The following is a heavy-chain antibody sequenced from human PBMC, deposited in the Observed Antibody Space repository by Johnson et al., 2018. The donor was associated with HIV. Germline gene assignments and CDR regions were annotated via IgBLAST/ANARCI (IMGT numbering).Heavy chain of an antibody. CDR2: ISYGGNNK. Sequence: QVQLVESGGGVVQPGRSLRLSCAASAFTSSSYSMHWVRQAPGKGLEWVAVISYGGNNKYYADSVKGRFTISRDNSKNTLYLQMNSLRAEDTAVYYCAKVYCGGDCSFGGAAFNIWGQGTMVIVSS. D-gene: IGHD2-21*02. J-gene: IGHJ3*02. CDR3: AKVYCGGDCSFGGAAFNI. V-gene: IGHV3-30-3*01. CDR1: AFTSSSYS.